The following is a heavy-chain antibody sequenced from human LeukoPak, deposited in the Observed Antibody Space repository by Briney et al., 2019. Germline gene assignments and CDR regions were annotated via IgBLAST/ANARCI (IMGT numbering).Heavy chain of an antibody. Sequence: GGALRLSCAASGFTLSNAWMSWVRPAPGGGREWLGRIKIKVHGETIDYAAPVKGRFTISRDDSKNTLYLEMNSLKTENTAVYYCTTVWGGDWGQGTLVTVSS. V-gene: IGHV3-15*01. CDR2: IKIKVHGETI. CDR3: TTVWGGD. J-gene: IGHJ1*01. CDR1: GFTLSNAW. D-gene: IGHD7-27*01.